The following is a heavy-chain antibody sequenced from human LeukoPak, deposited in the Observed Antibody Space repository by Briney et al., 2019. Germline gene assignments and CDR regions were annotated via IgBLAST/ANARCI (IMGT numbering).Heavy chain of an antibody. Sequence: GGSLRLSCAASGFTFNSYTMNWVRQAPGKGLEWVSCVSKSSDYIYYADSVRGRFTISRDNAKNLVYLEMNSLRAEDTAVYYCAKDMERVTTVTTDAFDIWGQGTMVTVSS. D-gene: IGHD4-17*01. CDR3: AKDMERVTTVTTDAFDI. V-gene: IGHV3-21*04. CDR1: GFTFNSYT. J-gene: IGHJ3*02. CDR2: VSKSSDYI.